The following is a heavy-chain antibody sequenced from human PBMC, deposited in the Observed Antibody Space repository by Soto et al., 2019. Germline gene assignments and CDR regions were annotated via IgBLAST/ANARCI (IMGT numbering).Heavy chain of an antibody. CDR2: IYYSGST. V-gene: IGHV4-61*01. CDR1: GGSVSSGSYY. D-gene: IGHD2-2*01. CDR3: ARTSFNWFDP. Sequence: NPSETLSLTCTVSGGSVSSGSYYWSWIRQPPGKGLEWIGYIYYSGSTNYNPSLKSRVTISVDTSKNQFSLKLSSVTAADTAVYYCARTSFNWFDPWGQGTLVTVSS. J-gene: IGHJ5*02.